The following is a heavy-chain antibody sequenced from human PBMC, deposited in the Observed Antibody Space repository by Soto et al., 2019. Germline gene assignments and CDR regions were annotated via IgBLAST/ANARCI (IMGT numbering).Heavy chain of an antibody. J-gene: IGHJ4*02. V-gene: IGHV4-31*03. CDR2: IYYSGST. CDR3: ASLGDLHSWELLRFDY. CDR1: GGSISSGGYY. D-gene: IGHD1-26*01. Sequence: QVQLQESGPGLVKPSQTLSLTCTVSGGSISSGGYYWSWIRQHPGKGLEWIGYIYYSGSTYYNPSLKSRVTISVDTSKNQFSLKLSSVTAADTAVYYCASLGDLHSWELLRFDYWGQGTLVTVSS.